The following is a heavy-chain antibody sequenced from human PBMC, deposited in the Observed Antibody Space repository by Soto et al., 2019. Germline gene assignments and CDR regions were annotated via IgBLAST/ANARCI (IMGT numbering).Heavy chain of an antibody. V-gene: IGHV3-30*18. Sequence: GGSLRLSCAASGFTFSSYGMHWVRQAPGKGLEWVAVISYDGSNKYYADSVKGRFTISRDNSKNTLYLQMNSLRAEDTAVYYCAKDTDSSSSGGYYYYYYGKDVWGQGTTVTVSS. CDR3: AKDTDSSSSGGYYYYYYGKDV. D-gene: IGHD6-6*01. J-gene: IGHJ6*02. CDR1: GFTFSSYG. CDR2: ISYDGSNK.